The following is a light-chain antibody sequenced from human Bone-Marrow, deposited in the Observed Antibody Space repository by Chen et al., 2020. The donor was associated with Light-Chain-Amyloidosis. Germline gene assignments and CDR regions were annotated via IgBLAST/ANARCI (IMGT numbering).Light chain of an antibody. V-gene: IGKV3D-15*01. CDR1: QNVGSS. Sequence: VMMQSPATLSLSPGERATLSCRASQNVGSSLAWYQQKPGQAPRLLIHGASTRATDIPARFSGSGSGTEFIFSISGLQSEDLAVYYCHQYNNWPYTFGQGTKLEIK. J-gene: IGKJ2*01. CDR3: HQYNNWPYT. CDR2: GAS.